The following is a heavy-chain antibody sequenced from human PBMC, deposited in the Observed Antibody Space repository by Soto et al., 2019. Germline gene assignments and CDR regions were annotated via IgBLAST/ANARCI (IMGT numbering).Heavy chain of an antibody. V-gene: IGHV4-39*01. CDR2: IFYLGSS. J-gene: IGHJ5*02. D-gene: IGHD3-3*02. CDR3: ARHSLALRKNNWFDP. Sequence: SETLSLTCTVSGDSIISSDFYWGWVRQPPGKGLEWIGSIFYLGSSYYNPSLKSRVTMSVDTSKNQFSLRLRSVTAADTALYFCARHSLALRKNNWFDPWGQGSMVTV. CDR1: GDSIISSDFY.